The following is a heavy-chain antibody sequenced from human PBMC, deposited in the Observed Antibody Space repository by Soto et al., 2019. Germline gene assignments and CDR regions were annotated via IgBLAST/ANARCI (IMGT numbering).Heavy chain of an antibody. CDR1: GFTFSNYG. CDR3: ARSAGKGGLAAPIDS. CDR2: IWYDGSNK. Sequence: GGSLRLSCASSGFTFSNYGILWVRQAPGKGLEWVAVIWYDGSNKYYADSVKGRFTISRDNSKNTLFLQMDSLRAEDTAVYYCARSAGKGGLAAPIDSWGQGTLVTVS. D-gene: IGHD6-13*01. J-gene: IGHJ4*02. V-gene: IGHV3-33*01.